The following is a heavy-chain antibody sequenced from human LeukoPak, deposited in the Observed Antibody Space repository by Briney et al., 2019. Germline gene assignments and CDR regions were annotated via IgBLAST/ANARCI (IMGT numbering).Heavy chain of an antibody. Sequence: GGSLRPSCVASGFTFSSYWMHWVRQAPGKGLVWVSRINSDGSSTKCADSVKGRFTISRDNAKNTLYLQMNSLRAEDTAVYYCAALDHGHDYWGQGTLVTVSS. CDR1: GFTFSSYW. CDR2: INSDGSST. CDR3: AALDHGHDY. J-gene: IGHJ4*02. V-gene: IGHV3-74*03.